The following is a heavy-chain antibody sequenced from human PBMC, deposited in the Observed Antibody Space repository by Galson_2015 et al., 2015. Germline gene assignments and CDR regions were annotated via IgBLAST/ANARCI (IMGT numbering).Heavy chain of an antibody. Sequence: SLRLSCAVSGFTFSSYAMGWVRQAPGTGLEGVSSIGDSGANTKYADSVKGRFTISRDNSKNTLYLQMNSLRGDDTAVYYSAKGGPYCSGGNCHGVFDSWDQGTLVTVSS. CDR2: IGDSGANT. CDR1: GFTFSSYA. V-gene: IGHV3-23*01. J-gene: IGHJ4*02. CDR3: AKGGPYCSGGNCHGVFDS. D-gene: IGHD2-15*01.